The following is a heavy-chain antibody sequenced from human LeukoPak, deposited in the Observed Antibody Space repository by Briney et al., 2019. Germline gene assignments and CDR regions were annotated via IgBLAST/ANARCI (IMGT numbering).Heavy chain of an antibody. V-gene: IGHV4-59*01. J-gene: IGHJ3*02. CDR1: GGSISSYY. D-gene: IGHD5-18*01. CDR3: ARDVQREGAFDI. CDR2: IYYSGST. Sequence: SETLSLTCTVSGGSISSYYWSWIRQPPGKGLEWIGYIYYSGSTNCNPSLKSRVTISVDTSKNQFSLKLSSVTAADTAVYYCARDVQREGAFDIWGQGTMVTVSS.